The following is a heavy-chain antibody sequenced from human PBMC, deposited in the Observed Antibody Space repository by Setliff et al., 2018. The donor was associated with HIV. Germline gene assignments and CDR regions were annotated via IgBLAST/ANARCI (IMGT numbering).Heavy chain of an antibody. CDR1: GYTFTSYA. CDR3: ASQRGPSVKDQPGSMDV. V-gene: IGHV1-3*01. D-gene: IGHD3-10*01. Sequence: GASVKVSCKASGYTFTSYAMHWVRQAPGQRLEWMGWINAGNGNTKYSQKFQGRVTITRDTSASTDYLEVSSLRSEDTAVYYCASQRGPSVKDQPGSMDVWGQGTTVTVSS. J-gene: IGHJ6*02. CDR2: INAGNGNT.